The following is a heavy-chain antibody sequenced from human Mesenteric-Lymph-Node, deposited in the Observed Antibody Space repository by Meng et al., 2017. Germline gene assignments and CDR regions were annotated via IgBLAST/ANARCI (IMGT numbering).Heavy chain of an antibody. J-gene: IGHJ6*02. Sequence: SETLSLTCTVSGGSISSGSYYWSWIRQPAGKGLEWIGRIYTSGSTNYNPSLKSRVTISVDTSKNQFSLKLSSVTAADTAVYYCARVRAVTTSFFYYGMDVWGQGTTVTVSS. V-gene: IGHV4-61*02. CDR1: GGSISSGSYY. CDR3: ARVRAVTTSFFYYGMDV. D-gene: IGHD4-17*01. CDR2: IYTSGST.